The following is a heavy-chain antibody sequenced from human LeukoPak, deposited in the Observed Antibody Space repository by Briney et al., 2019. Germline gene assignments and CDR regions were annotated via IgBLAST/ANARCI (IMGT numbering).Heavy chain of an antibody. CDR2: IRSRTYGGTV. CDR1: GFTFSSYG. CDR3: TRDRVIATTTYYYYYGMDV. V-gene: IGHV3-49*04. D-gene: IGHD1-26*01. Sequence: HPGGSLRLSCAASGFTFSSYGMHWVRQAPGKGLEWVGSIRSRTYGGTVESPASLKGRFSVSRDDSKSITYLQMSTLKTEDTAVYYCTRDRVIATTTYYYYYGMDVWGQGTTVTVSS. J-gene: IGHJ6*02.